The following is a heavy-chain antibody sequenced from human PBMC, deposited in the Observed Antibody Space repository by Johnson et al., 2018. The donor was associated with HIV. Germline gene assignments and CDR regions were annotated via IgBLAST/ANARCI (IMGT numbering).Heavy chain of an antibody. CDR3: AKDRVRYTSDVDAFDL. D-gene: IGHD1-1*01. Sequence: QLVESGGGLVQPGRSLRLPCAASGFTFNDYAMHWVRQVPGKGLEWVSGFSWNSENIAYADSVRGRFTISRVHAANALYLQMNSLRAEDTALYSCAKDRVRYTSDVDAFDLWGQGTMVTVSS. J-gene: IGHJ3*01. CDR2: FSWNSENI. CDR1: GFTFNDYA. V-gene: IGHV3-9*01.